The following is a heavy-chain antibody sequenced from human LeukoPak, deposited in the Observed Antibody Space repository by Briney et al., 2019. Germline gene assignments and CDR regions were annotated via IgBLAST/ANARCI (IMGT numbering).Heavy chain of an antibody. V-gene: IGHV4-59*11. J-gene: IGHJ3*01. CDR2: VSYTGRT. CDR1: GGSLSGHY. Sequence: TLSLTCTVSGGSLSGHYWSWLRQPPGKRLEWIGYVSYTGRTKYNPSLQSRVTISIDTSKSQFSVKLTSVTSADTAVYSCARLLDNDISGDPDTFDVWGQGTTVIVSS. CDR3: ARLLDNDISGDPDTFDV. D-gene: IGHD3-22*01.